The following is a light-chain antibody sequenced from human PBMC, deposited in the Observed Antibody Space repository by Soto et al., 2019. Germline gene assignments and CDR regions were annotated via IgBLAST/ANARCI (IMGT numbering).Light chain of an antibody. CDR3: QQYYHWPRT. CDR1: HSISRN. J-gene: IGKJ1*01. CDR2: GAS. Sequence: EMVVTQSPATLSVSPGERVALSCRASHSISRNLAWYQQKPGQAPRLLIYGASTRATGIPARFSGSGSGTDFNLTISSLQSEDFAVYYCQQYYHWPRTFGQGTKVDI. V-gene: IGKV3D-15*01.